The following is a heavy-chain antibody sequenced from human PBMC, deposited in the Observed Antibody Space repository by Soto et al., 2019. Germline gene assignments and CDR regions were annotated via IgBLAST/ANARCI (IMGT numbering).Heavy chain of an antibody. CDR3: ATAPSYYNALDF. CDR2: VIPIFGTT. J-gene: IGHJ6*02. CDR1: GGSFGSHA. Sequence: QVQLVQSGAEVKKPGSSLTVSCKASGGSFGSHAISWVRQAPGQGLEWMGGVIPIFGTTNYAQIFQGRVTISADDSTGAAHMQLSSLTSDDTAVHFCATAPSYYNALDFWGQGTTVTVSS. V-gene: IGHV1-69*01.